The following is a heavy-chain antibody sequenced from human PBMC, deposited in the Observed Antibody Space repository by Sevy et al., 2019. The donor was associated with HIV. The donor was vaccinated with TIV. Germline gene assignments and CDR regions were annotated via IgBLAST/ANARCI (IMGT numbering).Heavy chain of an antibody. V-gene: IGHV3-30*02. CDR3: AKDAYYFGSGSYFETDY. CDR2: IQFDGSNK. CDR1: GFTFSGFG. J-gene: IGHJ4*02. Sequence: GGSVRLSCAASGFTFSGFGMHWVRQAPGKGLEWVAFIQFDGSNKYYADSVKGRFTISRDNSRDTLYLQMNSLRAEDTAVFYCAKDAYYFGSGSYFETDYWGQGTLVTVSS. D-gene: IGHD3-10*01.